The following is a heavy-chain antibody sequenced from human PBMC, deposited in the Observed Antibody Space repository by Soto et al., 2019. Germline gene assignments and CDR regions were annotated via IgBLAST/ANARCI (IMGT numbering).Heavy chain of an antibody. V-gene: IGHV1-3*01. CDR2: INAGSGDT. D-gene: IGHD3-3*01. J-gene: IGHJ4*02. Sequence: VKVSCKASGYTFNRHTMHWVRQAPGQRLEWMGRINAGSGDTKNSQKFQGRVTLTADTSASAAYMELSSLRSEDTAVYYCAREGGYNFWSGLGHWGQGTLVTVSS. CDR1: GYTFNRHT. CDR3: AREGGYNFWSGLGH.